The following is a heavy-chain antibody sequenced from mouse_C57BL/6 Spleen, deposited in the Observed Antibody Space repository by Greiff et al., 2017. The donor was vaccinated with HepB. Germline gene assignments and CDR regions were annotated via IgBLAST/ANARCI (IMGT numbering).Heavy chain of an antibody. Sequence: VQLQESGAELARPGDSVKMSCKASGYTFTSYTMHWVKQRPGQGLEWIGYINPSSGYTKYNQKFKDKATLTADKSSSTAYMQLSSLTSEDSAVYYCARAPSDSMEYWGQGTSVTVSA. CDR3: ARAPSDSMEY. V-gene: IGHV1-4*01. CDR1: GYTFTSYT. J-gene: IGHJ4*01. CDR2: INPSSGYT.